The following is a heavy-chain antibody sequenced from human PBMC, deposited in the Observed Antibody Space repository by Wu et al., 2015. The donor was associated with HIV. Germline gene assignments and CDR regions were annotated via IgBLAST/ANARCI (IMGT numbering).Heavy chain of an antibody. D-gene: IGHD3/OR15-3a*01. CDR2: ISVNSGDT. Sequence: QVLLVQSGGEVKKPGASLKVSCKASGYTFNKHGIAWVRQAPGQGLEWMGRISVNSGDTDYADNFAGRISVTKDTSTSTVYMELRSLRSADTAMYYCARVSIVYDFRSLYEYWGQGPWSSSPQ. J-gene: IGHJ4*01. V-gene: IGHV1-18*01. CDR1: GYTFNKHG. CDR3: ARVSIVYDFRSLYEY.